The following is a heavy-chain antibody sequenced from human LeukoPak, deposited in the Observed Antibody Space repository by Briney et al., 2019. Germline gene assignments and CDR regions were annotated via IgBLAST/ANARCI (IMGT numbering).Heavy chain of an antibody. CDR2: MNPNSGNT. J-gene: IGHJ5*02. D-gene: IGHD1-26*01. CDR1: GYTFTSYD. CDR3: ARPGRRYNWLDP. V-gene: IGHV1-8*03. Sequence: ASVKVSCKASGYTFTSYDINWVRQATGQGLEWMGWMNPNSGNTGYAQKFQGRVTITRNTSISTAYMELSSLRSEDTAVYYCARPGRRYNWLDPWGQGTLVTVSS.